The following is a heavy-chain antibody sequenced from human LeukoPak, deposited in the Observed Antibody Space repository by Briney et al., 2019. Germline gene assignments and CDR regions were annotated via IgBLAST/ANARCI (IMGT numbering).Heavy chain of an antibody. Sequence: SETLSLTCAVYGESFSGYFWSWIRQPPEKGLEWIAKIFHSGNINYNPSLKSRVTISVDTSKNQFHLNLTYVTAADTALYYCARLLPRDYGSGSYYFDYWGQGTLVTVSS. J-gene: IGHJ4*02. CDR2: IFHSGNI. CDR1: GESFSGYF. D-gene: IGHD3-10*01. V-gene: IGHV4-34*12. CDR3: ARLLPRDYGSGSYYFDY.